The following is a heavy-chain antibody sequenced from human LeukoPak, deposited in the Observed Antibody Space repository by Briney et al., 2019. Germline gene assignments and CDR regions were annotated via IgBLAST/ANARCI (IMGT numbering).Heavy chain of an antibody. CDR1: GYTFTGYY. D-gene: IGHD2-15*01. V-gene: IGHV1-2*02. CDR2: INPNSGGT. Sequence: ASVKVSCKASGYTFTGYYMHWVRQAPGQGLEWMGWINPNSGGTNYAQKFQGRVTMTRDTSISTAYMELSRLRSDDTAVYYCARGPSCSGGSCYSRYYYYYMDVWGKGTTVTISS. CDR3: ARGPSCSGGSCYSRYYYYYMDV. J-gene: IGHJ6*03.